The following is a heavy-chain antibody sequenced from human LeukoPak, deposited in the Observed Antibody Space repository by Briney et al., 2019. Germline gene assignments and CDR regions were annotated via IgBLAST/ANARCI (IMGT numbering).Heavy chain of an antibody. Sequence: SETLPLTCDVSGGPVTSTNWWTWVRQPPGRGLEWIGEVHIDGRINYNPSLKSRLSMSVDLSRNHISLKLTSVTAADTAVYYCAREGGFYRPLDYSGQGTLVTVSS. CDR1: GGPVTSTNW. D-gene: IGHD3-3*01. V-gene: IGHV4-4*02. CDR2: VHIDGRI. J-gene: IGHJ4*02. CDR3: AREGGFYRPLDY.